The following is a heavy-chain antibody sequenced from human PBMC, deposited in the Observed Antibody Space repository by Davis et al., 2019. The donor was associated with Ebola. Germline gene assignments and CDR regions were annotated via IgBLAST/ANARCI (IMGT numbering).Heavy chain of an antibody. V-gene: IGHV4-61*01. D-gene: IGHD6-6*01. J-gene: IGHJ6*04. CDR2: IYYSGST. Sequence: PSETLSLTCTVSGGSISSSSYYWGWIRQPPGKGLEWIGYIYYSGSTNYNPSLKSRVTISVDTSKNQFSLKLSSVTAADTAVYYCAREGRRVSSSSYYYYYYGMDVWGKGTTVTVSS. CDR3: AREGRRVSSSSYYYYYYGMDV. CDR1: GGSISSSSYY.